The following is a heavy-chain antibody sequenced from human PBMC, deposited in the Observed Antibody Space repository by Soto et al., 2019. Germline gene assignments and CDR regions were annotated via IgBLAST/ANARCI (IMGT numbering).Heavy chain of an antibody. CDR2: ISAYNGNT. J-gene: IGHJ5*02. CDR1: GYTFTSYG. D-gene: IGHD1-1*01. V-gene: IGHV1-18*01. CDR3: ARDEAYKWNDGGWFDP. Sequence: QVQLVQSGAEVKKPGASVKVSCKASGYTFTSYGISWVRQASGQGLEWMGWISAYNGNTKYAQKRQGRVTMTTDTSTSTAYMELRSLRSDDTAVYYCARDEAYKWNDGGWFDPWGQGTVVTVSS.